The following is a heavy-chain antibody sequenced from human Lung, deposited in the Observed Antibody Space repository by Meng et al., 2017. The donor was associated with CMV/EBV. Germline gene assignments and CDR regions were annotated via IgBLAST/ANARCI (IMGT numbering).Heavy chain of an antibody. CDR2: IYWNDDK. V-gene: IGHV2-5*01. D-gene: IGHD2-2*01. CDR3: ARVMRPWGPRASKYQLFSFSEGLSWLDP. CDR1: GVSLSTSGVG. Sequence: SGXXLVXPTQTLTLTCTLSGVSLSTSGVGGGWIRLPPGKDLEWLALIYWNDDKRYNPSLKSRLTITKDTSKNQVVLTMTNMDPVNTATYYCARVMRPWGPRASKYQLFSFSEGLSWLDPXGQGXLVTVSS. J-gene: IGHJ5*02.